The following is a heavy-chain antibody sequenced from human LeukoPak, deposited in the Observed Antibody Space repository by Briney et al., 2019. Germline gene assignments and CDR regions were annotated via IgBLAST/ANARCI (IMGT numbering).Heavy chain of an antibody. CDR3: ARAYGDYVWWFDP. J-gene: IGHJ5*02. V-gene: IGHV3-30-3*01. CDR2: ISYDGSNK. CDR1: GFTFDDYA. Sequence: PGRSLRLSCAASGFTFDDYAMHWVRQAPGKGLEWVAVISYDGSNKYYADSVKGRFTISRDNSKNPLYLQMNSLRAEDTAVYYCARAYGDYVWWFDPWGQGTLVTVSS. D-gene: IGHD4-17*01.